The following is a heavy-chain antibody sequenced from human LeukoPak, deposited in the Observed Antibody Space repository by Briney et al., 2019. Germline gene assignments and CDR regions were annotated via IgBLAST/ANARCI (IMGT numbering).Heavy chain of an antibody. CDR2: IKQDGSEK. CDR1: GFTFSNYW. V-gene: IGHV3-7*04. D-gene: IGHD6-19*01. Sequence: PGGSLRLSCAASGFTFSNYWMSWVRQAPGKGLEWVASIKQDGSEKYYVDSVKGRFTISRDNAKNSLYLQINSLRAEDTAVYYCARDRSSGWYLTPGFDPWGQGTLVTVSS. CDR3: ARDRSSGWYLTPGFDP. J-gene: IGHJ5*02.